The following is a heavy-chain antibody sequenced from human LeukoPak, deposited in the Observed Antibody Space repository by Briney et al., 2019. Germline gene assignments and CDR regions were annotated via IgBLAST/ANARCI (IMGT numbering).Heavy chain of an antibody. CDR2: ISGSGGST. D-gene: IGHD3-3*01. V-gene: IGHV3-23*01. Sequence: HSGGSLRLSCAASGFTFSSYAMSWVRQAPGKGLEWVSAISGSGGSTYYADSVKGRFTISRDNSKNTLYLQMNSLRDEDTAVYYCARESDFWSGYYSRWGQGTLVTVSS. J-gene: IGHJ4*02. CDR3: ARESDFWSGYYSR. CDR1: GFTFSSYA.